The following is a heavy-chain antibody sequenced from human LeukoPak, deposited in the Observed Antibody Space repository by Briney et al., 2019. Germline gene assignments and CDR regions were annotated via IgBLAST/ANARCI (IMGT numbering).Heavy chain of an antibody. D-gene: IGHD1-1*01. V-gene: IGHV4-59*01. J-gene: IGHJ6*04. CDR1: GGSISSYY. Sequence: SETLSLTCTVSGGSISSYYCSWIRQPPGKGLEWIGYIYYSGSTNYNPSLKSRVTISVDTSKNQFSLKLSSVTAADTAVYYCARGGGRTATGNNYGMDVWGKGTTVTVSS. CDR3: ARGGGRTATGNNYGMDV. CDR2: IYYSGST.